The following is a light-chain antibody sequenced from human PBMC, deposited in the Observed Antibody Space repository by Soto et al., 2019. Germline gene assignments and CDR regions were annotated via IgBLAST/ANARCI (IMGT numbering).Light chain of an antibody. J-gene: IGKJ1*01. V-gene: IGKV3-20*01. CDR2: GAS. Sequence: IMLTQSTGTLSLSPGERATLSCRASQSVSSNYLAWYQQKPGQAPRLLIYGASSRATAIPDRFSGSGSGTDVTLTISRLEPEDFAVYYCQQYGSSPWAFGQGTTLEIK. CDR3: QQYGSSPWA. CDR1: QSVSSNY.